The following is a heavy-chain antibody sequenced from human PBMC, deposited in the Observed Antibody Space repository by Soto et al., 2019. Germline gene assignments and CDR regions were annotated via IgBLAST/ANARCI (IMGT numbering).Heavy chain of an antibody. J-gene: IGHJ6*02. CDR3: ARGGTIFGVVIPDGMDV. D-gene: IGHD3-3*01. Sequence: SETLSLTCTVSGGSIGSGGYYWSWIRQHPGKGLEWIGYIYYSGSTYYNPSLKSRVTISVDTSKNQFSLKLSSVTAADTAVYYCARGGTIFGVVIPDGMDVWGQGTTVT. V-gene: IGHV4-31*03. CDR1: GGSIGSGGYY. CDR2: IYYSGST.